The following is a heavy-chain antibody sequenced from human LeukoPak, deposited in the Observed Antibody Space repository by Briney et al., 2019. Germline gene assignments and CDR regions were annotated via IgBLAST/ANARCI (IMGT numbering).Heavy chain of an antibody. J-gene: IGHJ4*02. CDR1: GGSISSGSYY. D-gene: IGHD6-6*01. Sequence: SETLSLTCTVSGGSISSGSYYWSWIRQPAGKGLEWIGRIYTSGSTNYNPSLKSRVTISVDTSKNQFSLKLSSVTAADTAVYYCARVDPIAALDYWRQRTLVTVSS. V-gene: IGHV4-61*02. CDR2: IYTSGST. CDR3: ARVDPIAALDY.